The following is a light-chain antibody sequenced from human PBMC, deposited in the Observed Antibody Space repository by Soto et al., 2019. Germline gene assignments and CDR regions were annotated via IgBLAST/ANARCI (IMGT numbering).Light chain of an antibody. CDR3: QQYHIYSWT. Sequence: DIQMTQSPSTLSASVGDRVTITCRASQSISSWLAWYQQKPGKAPKLLIYKASSLESGVPSRFSGSGSGTEFTLTISSLQTDDFATYYCQQYHIYSWTFGQGTKVDIK. CDR1: QSISSW. V-gene: IGKV1-5*03. CDR2: KAS. J-gene: IGKJ1*01.